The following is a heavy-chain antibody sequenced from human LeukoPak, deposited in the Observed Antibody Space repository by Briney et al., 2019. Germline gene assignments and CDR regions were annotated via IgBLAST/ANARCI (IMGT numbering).Heavy chain of an antibody. CDR1: GFTFSSYA. CDR3: AKTLTGSSTSARFDP. V-gene: IGHV3-23*01. Sequence: PGGSLRLSCAASGFTFSSYAMSWVRQAPGKGLEWVSAISGSGGSTYYAVSVKGRFTISRDNSKNTLYLQMNSLRAEDTAVYYCAKTLTGSSTSARFDPWGQGTLVTVSS. J-gene: IGHJ5*02. D-gene: IGHD2-2*01. CDR2: ISGSGGST.